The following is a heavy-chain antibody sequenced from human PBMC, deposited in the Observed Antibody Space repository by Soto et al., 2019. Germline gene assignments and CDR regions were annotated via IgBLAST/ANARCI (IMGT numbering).Heavy chain of an antibody. CDR3: ARYSSSWYFGAFDI. Sequence: ASVKVSCKASGYTFTSYGISWVRQAPGQGLEWMGWISAYNGNTNYAQKLQGRVTMTTDTSTSTAYMELRSLRSDDTAVYYCARYSSSWYFGAFDIWGQGTMVTVSS. CDR1: GYTFTSYG. D-gene: IGHD6-13*01. CDR2: ISAYNGNT. V-gene: IGHV1-18*01. J-gene: IGHJ3*02.